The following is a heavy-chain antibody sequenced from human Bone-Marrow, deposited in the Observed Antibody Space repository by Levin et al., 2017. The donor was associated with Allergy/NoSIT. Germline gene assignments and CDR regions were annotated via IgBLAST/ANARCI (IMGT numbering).Heavy chain of an antibody. D-gene: IGHD2-15*01. J-gene: IGHJ4*02. Sequence: GESLKISCAASGFSFSSYPMTWVRQAPGKGLEWVSTISDTSYYTDSVKGRFTISRDNSKNTLYLQMNSLRAEDTAVYYCAKRSDCGGGSCQIDYWGQGTLVTVSS. CDR3: AKRSDCGGGSCQIDY. CDR2: ISDTS. V-gene: IGHV3-23*01. CDR1: GFSFSSYP.